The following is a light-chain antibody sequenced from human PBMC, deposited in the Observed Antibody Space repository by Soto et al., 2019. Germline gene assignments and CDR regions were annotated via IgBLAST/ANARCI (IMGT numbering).Light chain of an antibody. V-gene: IGKV4-1*01. CDR3: QQYYTNALT. Sequence: DIVMTQSPDSLAVSLGERATINCKSSQSVLYSSNNKNYLAWYQQKPGQPPKLLIYWASTRESGVPDRFSGSGSGTAFNLTISSLQAEDVAVYYCQQYYTNALTFGGGTKVGVK. J-gene: IGKJ4*01. CDR2: WAS. CDR1: QSVLYSSNNKNY.